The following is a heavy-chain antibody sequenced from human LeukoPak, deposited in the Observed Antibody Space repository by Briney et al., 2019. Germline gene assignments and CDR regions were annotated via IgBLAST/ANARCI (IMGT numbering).Heavy chain of an antibody. V-gene: IGHV4-34*01. Sequence: SETLSLTCAVYGGSFSGYYWTWIRQPPGRGLEWIGEINHSGSTNYNPSLKSRVTISVDTSKNQFPLKLSSVTAADTAVYYCASGGLDTAMVPFDYWGQGTLVTVSS. D-gene: IGHD5-18*01. CDR3: ASGGLDTAMVPFDY. J-gene: IGHJ4*02. CDR2: INHSGST. CDR1: GGSFSGYY.